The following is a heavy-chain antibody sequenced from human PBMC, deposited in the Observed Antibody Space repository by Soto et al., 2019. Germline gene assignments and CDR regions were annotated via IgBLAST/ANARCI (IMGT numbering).Heavy chain of an antibody. CDR2: INPKTGGT. D-gene: IGHD6-19*01. CDR3: AREGSAWYREFDF. J-gene: IGHJ4*02. V-gene: IGHV1-2*02. Sequence: ASVKVSCKASGDTFTDYHMHWVRQAPGQGFEWMGWINPKTGGTSYARKFQGRVTMTGDTSISTVYMEVSRLTTDDTAVYYCAREGSAWYREFDFCGQGTLVTVSS. CDR1: GDTFTDYH.